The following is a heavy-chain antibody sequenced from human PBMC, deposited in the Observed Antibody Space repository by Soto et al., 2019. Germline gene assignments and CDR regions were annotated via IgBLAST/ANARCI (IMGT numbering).Heavy chain of an antibody. D-gene: IGHD6-25*01. V-gene: IGHV3-30*18. CDR1: GFTFSSYG. Sequence: QVQLVESGGGVVQPARSLRLSCAASGFTFSSYGMHWVRQAPGKGLEWVAVISYDGSNKYYADSVKGRFTISRDNSKNTLYLQMNSLRAEDTAVYYCAKDSGDSYYYYYMDVWGKGTTVTVSS. CDR3: AKDSGDSYYYYYMDV. J-gene: IGHJ6*03. CDR2: ISYDGSNK.